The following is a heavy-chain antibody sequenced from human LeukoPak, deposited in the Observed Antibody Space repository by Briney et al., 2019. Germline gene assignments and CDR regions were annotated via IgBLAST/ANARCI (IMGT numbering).Heavy chain of an antibody. CDR2: ISYDGGNK. D-gene: IGHD6-13*01. V-gene: IGHV3-30*07. Sequence: PGGSLRLSCAASGFTFSSYAMHWVRHAPGKGLEWVAVISYDGGNKYYADSVKGRFTISRDDAKNSLYLQMNSLRAEDTAVYYCARTATDTGEFDYWGQGTLVTVSS. CDR3: ARTATDTGEFDY. J-gene: IGHJ4*02. CDR1: GFTFSSYA.